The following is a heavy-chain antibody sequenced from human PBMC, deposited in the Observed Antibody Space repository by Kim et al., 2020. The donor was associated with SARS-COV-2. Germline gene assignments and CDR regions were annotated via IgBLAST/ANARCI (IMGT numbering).Heavy chain of an antibody. J-gene: IGHJ6*02. CDR1: GFTFSSYA. V-gene: IGHV3-23*01. CDR3: AKGGRLYGAVPDYGIDV. CDR2: ISGSGGST. D-gene: IGHD4-17*01. Sequence: GGSLRLSCAASGFTFSSYAMSWVRQAPGKGLEWVSAISGSGGSTYYADSVKGRFTISRDNSKNTLYLQMNSLRAEDTAVYYCAKGGRLYGAVPDYGIDVWGQGTTVTVSS.